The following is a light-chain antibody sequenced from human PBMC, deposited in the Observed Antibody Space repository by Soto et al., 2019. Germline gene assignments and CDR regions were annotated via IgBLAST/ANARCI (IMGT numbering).Light chain of an antibody. CDR3: LQDYNYPPT. CDR1: QGIRND. Sequence: AIQLTQSPSSLSASVGDRVTITCRASQGIRNDLGWYQQKPGKAPKLLIYAAYSLQSGVPSRFSGSGSGTDFTLTISSLQPEDFATYYCLQDYNYPPTFGQGTKVEIK. V-gene: IGKV1-6*01. CDR2: AAY. J-gene: IGKJ1*01.